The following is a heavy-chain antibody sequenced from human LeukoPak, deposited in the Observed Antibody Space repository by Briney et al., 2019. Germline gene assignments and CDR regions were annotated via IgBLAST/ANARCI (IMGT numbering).Heavy chain of an antibody. CDR3: ARGPGGRSGYYPLEDYYYYYYMGV. V-gene: IGHV1-2*02. CDR2: INPNSGVT. J-gene: IGHJ6*03. Sequence: ASVKVSCKASGYTFTGYYMHWVRQAPRQGLEWMGWINPNSGVTNYAQKFQDRVTMTRDTSITTAYMDMSRLRSDDTAVYYCARGPGGRSGYYPLEDYYYYYYMGVWGKGTTVTVSS. D-gene: IGHD3-22*01. CDR1: GYTFTGYY.